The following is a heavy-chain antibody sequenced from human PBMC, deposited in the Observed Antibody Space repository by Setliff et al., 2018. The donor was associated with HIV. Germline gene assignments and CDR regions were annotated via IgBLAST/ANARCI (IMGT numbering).Heavy chain of an antibody. CDR3: ARGALLAVFDFDY. V-gene: IGHV1-3*01. Sequence: ASVKVSCKASGYTFTTYSLHWVRQAPGQSLEWMGWINVGKGDTKYSQKLQGRITITRDTSANTAYMELSSLRSDDTAVYFRARGALLAVFDFDYWGHGTLVTVSS. CDR1: GYTFTTYS. J-gene: IGHJ4*01. CDR2: INVGKGDT. D-gene: IGHD3-10*01.